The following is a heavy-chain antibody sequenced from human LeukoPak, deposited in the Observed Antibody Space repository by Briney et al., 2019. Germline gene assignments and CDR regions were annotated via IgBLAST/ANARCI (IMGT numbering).Heavy chain of an antibody. CDR3: ARDRAYATTTFDY. CDR1: GFTFSSYA. J-gene: IGHJ4*02. D-gene: IGHD2-2*01. V-gene: IGHV3-23*01. Sequence: GGSLRLSCAASGFTFSSYAMSWVRQAPGKGLEWVSAISGSGGSTYYADSVKGRFTISRDNSKNTLYLQMNSLRAEDTAVYYCARDRAYATTTFDYWGQGTLVTVSS. CDR2: ISGSGGST.